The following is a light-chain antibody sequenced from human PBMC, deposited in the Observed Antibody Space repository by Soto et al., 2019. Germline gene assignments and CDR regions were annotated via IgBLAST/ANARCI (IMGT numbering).Light chain of an antibody. Sequence: QSALTQPASVSGSLGQTITISCTGTNNDVGGYDYVSWYQQHPGKIPKVMIYEVTNRPSGVSIRFSGSKSGNTASLTISGLQAEDEADYYCASFTTCSTWMFGGGTKLTVL. CDR2: EVT. CDR3: ASFTTCSTWM. CDR1: NNDVGGYDY. V-gene: IGLV2-14*01. J-gene: IGLJ3*02.